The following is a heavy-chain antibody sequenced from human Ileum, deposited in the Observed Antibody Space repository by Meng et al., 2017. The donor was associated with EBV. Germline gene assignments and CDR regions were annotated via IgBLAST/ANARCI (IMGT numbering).Heavy chain of an antibody. D-gene: IGHD5-18*01. CDR1: GGSISSSNW. V-gene: IGHV4-4*02. CDR3: ARWAFIYSYGFDN. Sequence: QVQLQESGPGLVKPSGXMSLTCAVSGGSISSSNWWSWVRQAPGKGLEWIGEIHHTESTNYNPSLKSRVTISLDRSKSQFYLKLISVTAADTAVYYCARWAFIYSYGFDNWGQGTLVTVSS. CDR2: IHHTEST. J-gene: IGHJ4*02.